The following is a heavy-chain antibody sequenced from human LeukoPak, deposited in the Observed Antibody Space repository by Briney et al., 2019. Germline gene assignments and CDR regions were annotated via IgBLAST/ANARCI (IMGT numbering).Heavy chain of an antibody. D-gene: IGHD6-19*01. V-gene: IGHV3-30*02. CDR2: IRFGGSNK. CDR1: GFTFSNYV. Sequence: PGGSLRLSCAASGFTFSNYVMHWVRQAPGKGLEWVAFIRFGGSNKYYADSVKGRFAISRDNAENSVYLQMNSLRPEDTAIYYCVRDPSSVASGYYFDQWGQGTLVAVSS. J-gene: IGHJ4*02. CDR3: VRDPSSVASGYYFDQ.